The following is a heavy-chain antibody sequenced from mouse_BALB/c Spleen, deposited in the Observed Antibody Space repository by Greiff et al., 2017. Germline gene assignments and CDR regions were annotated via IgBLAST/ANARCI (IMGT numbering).Heavy chain of an antibody. CDR2: ISSGGSYT. CDR3: ARQGGNYVDY. J-gene: IGHJ2*01. Sequence: EVKLVESGGDLVKPGGSLKLSCAASGFTFSSYGMSWVRQTPDKRLEWVATISSGGSYTYYPDSVKGRFTISRDNAKNTLYLQMSSLKSEDTAMYYCARQGGNYVDYWGQGTTLTVSS. V-gene: IGHV5-6*02. CDR1: GFTFSSYG. D-gene: IGHD1-1*02.